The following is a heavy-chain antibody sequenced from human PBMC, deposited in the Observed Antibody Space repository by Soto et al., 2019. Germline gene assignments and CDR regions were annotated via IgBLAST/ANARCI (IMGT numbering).Heavy chain of an antibody. V-gene: IGHV3-30-3*01. D-gene: IGHD3-10*01. CDR2: ISYDGSNK. CDR3: ARGRYTFDY. J-gene: IGHJ4*02. Sequence: GGSLRLSCAASGFTFSSYAMHWVRQAPGKGLEWVAVISYDGSNKYYADSVKGRFTISRDNSKNTLYLQMNSLRAEDTAVYYCARGRYTFDYWGQGTLVTVSS. CDR1: GFTFSSYA.